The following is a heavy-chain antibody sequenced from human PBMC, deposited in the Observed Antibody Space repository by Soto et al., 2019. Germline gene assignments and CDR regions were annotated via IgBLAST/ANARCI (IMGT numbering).Heavy chain of an antibody. V-gene: IGHV3-66*01. CDR1: GFTVSSNY. Sequence: PGGSLRLSCAASGFTVSSNYMSWVRQAPGKGLEWVSVIYSGGSTYYADSVKGRFTISRDNSKNTLYLQMNSLRAEDTAVYYCARDYDFWSGHENYSSYSMDVWGKGPTVTLSS. D-gene: IGHD3-3*01. CDR2: IYSGGST. CDR3: ARDYDFWSGHENYSSYSMDV. J-gene: IGHJ6*03.